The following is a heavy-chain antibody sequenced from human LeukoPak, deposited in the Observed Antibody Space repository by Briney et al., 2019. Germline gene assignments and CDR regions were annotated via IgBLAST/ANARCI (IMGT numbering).Heavy chain of an antibody. Sequence: SETLSLTCTVSGGSISSYYWSWIRQPPGKGLEWLGYIYYSGSTNYNPSLKSRVTISVDTSKNQFSLKLSSVTAADTAVYYCARTRRPNCSSTSCSRPYYYYYGMDVWGQGTTVTVSS. CDR3: ARTRRPNCSSTSCSRPYYYYYGMDV. J-gene: IGHJ6*02. CDR1: GGSISSYY. D-gene: IGHD2-2*01. CDR2: IYYSGST. V-gene: IGHV4-59*01.